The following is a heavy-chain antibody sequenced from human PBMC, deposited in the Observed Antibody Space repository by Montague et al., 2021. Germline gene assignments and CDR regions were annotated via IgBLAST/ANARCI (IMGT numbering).Heavy chain of an antibody. CDR2: TYYRSKWYN. CDR3: TSGREGNYNVMDV. CDR1: GDSVSINRAT. Sequence: CAISGDSVSINRATWNWVRQSPSRGLDWVGRTYYRSKWYNDYAVXVRGRVTINPDTSKNQFSLQLNSVTPEDTAIYYCTSGREGNYNVMDVWGQGTTVTVSS. J-gene: IGHJ6*02. D-gene: IGHD1-1*01. V-gene: IGHV6-1*01.